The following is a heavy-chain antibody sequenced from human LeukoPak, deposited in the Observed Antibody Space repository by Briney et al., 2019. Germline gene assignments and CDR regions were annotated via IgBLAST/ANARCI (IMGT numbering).Heavy chain of an antibody. CDR3: SNSPAFDI. CDR1: GVTFSSHG. J-gene: IGHJ3*02. CDR2: ITASGGST. Sequence: GGSLRLSCAVSGVTFSSHGMTWVRQAPGKGLEWVSGITASGGSTFYADSVKGRFTISRDSSKNTLYLQMNSLRAEDTAVYCCSNSPAFDIWGQGTMVTVSP. V-gene: IGHV3-23*01.